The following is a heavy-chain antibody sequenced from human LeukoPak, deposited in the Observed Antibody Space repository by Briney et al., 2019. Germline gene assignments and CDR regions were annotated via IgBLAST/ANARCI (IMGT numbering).Heavy chain of an antibody. CDR3: AGVGTGDDWGHWYFDL. J-gene: IGHJ2*01. Sequence: SETLSLTCTVSADFISSRYFWGWIRQPPGKGLEWIGNSFHSGSTYYNPSLKSRVTISVDTSKNQFSLKLNSVTAADTAIYYCAGVGTGDDWGHWYFDLWGRGTLVTVSS. V-gene: IGHV4-38-2*02. CDR2: SFHSGST. CDR1: ADFISSRYF. D-gene: IGHD7-27*01.